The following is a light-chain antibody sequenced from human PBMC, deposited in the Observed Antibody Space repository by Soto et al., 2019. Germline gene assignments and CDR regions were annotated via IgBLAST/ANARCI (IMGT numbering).Light chain of an antibody. Sequence: EIAMTQSPATLSVSPGERATLSCRASQSISTELAWYQQIPGQPPRLLTYSASTSATGVPARFTGSGSGSQFTLTISGLQSEDFAIYYCQQGHNWPLTLGQGTRLEI. J-gene: IGKJ2*01. CDR1: QSISTE. CDR3: QQGHNWPLT. V-gene: IGKV3-15*01. CDR2: SAS.